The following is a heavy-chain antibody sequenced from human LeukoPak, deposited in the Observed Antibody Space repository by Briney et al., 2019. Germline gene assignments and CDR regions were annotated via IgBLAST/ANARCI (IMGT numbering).Heavy chain of an antibody. D-gene: IGHD4-11*01. CDR1: GFTFTTYW. CDR2: INRDGSST. V-gene: IGHV3-74*01. J-gene: IGHJ5*02. CDR3: ARGYNNYDNNWLDP. Sequence: PGGSLRLSCAASGFTFTTYWMHWVRQAPGKGLVWVSQINRDGSSTTYADSVKGRFTISRDNAKNTLYLQMNSLRDEDTAVYYCARGYNNYDNNWLDPWGQGTLVTVSS.